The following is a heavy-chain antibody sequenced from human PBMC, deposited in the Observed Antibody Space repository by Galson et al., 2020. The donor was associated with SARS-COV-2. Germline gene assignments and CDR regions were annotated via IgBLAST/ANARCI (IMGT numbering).Heavy chain of an antibody. CDR1: GYTFTGYY. D-gene: IGHD6-19*01. CDR3: ARTPPFWSGWYVPFYY. CDR2: INPNSGGT. V-gene: IGHV1-2*02. Sequence: GASLKISCKASGYTFTGYYMHWVRQAPGQGLEWTGWINPNSGGTNYAQKFQGRVTMTRDTSISTAYMEPSRLRSDDTAVYYCARTPPFWSGWYVPFYYWGQGTLVTVSS. J-gene: IGHJ4*02.